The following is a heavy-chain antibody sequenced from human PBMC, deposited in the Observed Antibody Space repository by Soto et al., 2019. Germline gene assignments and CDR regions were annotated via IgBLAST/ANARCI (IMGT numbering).Heavy chain of an antibody. CDR2: ISGSGGST. D-gene: IGHD5-18*01. CDR3: AKGSRGYSYGRKFDY. J-gene: IGHJ4*02. V-gene: IGHV3-23*01. Sequence: EVQLLESGGGLVQPGGSLRLSCAASGFTFSSYAMTWVRQAPGKGLEWVSGISGSGGSTYYADSVKGRFTVSRDNSKNTLDLQMNSLRAEDTAVYYCAKGSRGYSYGRKFDYWGQGTLVTVSS. CDR1: GFTFSSYA.